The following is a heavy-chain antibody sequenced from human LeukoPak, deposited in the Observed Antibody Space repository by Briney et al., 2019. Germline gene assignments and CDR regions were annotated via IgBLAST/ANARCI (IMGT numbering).Heavy chain of an antibody. CDR3: ARDIVSGSGSLDY. J-gene: IGHJ4*02. D-gene: IGHD3-10*01. CDR1: RFSFSNYW. Sequence: PGGSLRFSCAASRFSFSNYWMHWVRQAPGKGLVWVSRVKSDGSNPSYADSVKGRFTISRDNAENMLYLQMNTLGAEDTAVYYCARDIVSGSGSLDYWGQGTLVTVSS. V-gene: IGHV3-74*01. CDR2: VKSDGSNP.